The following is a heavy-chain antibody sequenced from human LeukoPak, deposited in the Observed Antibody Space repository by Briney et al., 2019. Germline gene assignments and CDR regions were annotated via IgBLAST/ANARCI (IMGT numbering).Heavy chain of an antibody. CDR2: INGDGSIT. J-gene: IGHJ4*02. V-gene: IGHV3-74*01. D-gene: IGHD1-26*01. Sequence: PGGSLRLSCAASGLTFSGYWTNWVRQAPGKGLVWVSRINGDGSITNYADSVKGRFTISRDNAKNTLYLQMNSLRAEDTAIYYCAIMYSGASGAFDYWGQGTLVTVSS. CDR1: GLTFSGYW. CDR3: AIMYSGASGAFDY.